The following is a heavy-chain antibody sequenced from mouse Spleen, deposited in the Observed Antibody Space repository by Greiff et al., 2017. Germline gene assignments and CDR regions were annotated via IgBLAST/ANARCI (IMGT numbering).Heavy chain of an antibody. CDR1: GFTFSDYY. CDR3: ARYPITTMVPYFDY. Sequence: EVMLVESEGGLVQPGSSMKLSCTASGFTFSDYYMAWVRQVPEKGLEWVANINYDGSSTYYLDSLKSRFIISRDNAKNILYLQMSSLKSEDTATYYCARYPITTMVPYFDYWGQGTTLTVSS. D-gene: IGHD1-1*01. CDR2: INYDGSST. J-gene: IGHJ2*01. V-gene: IGHV5-16*01.